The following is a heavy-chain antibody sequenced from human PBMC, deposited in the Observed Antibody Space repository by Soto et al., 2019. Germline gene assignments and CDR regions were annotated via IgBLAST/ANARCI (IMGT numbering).Heavy chain of an antibody. Sequence: SETLSLTCTFSGGSISHFYWSWIRQSPGKGLEWLGYIYDSGSTSYNPSLKSRVTMSVDTSKNQFSLKLSSVTAADTAVYYCARRYGYAFDIWGQGTMVTVSS. V-gene: IGHV4-59*01. CDR3: ARRYGYAFDI. CDR2: IYDSGST. J-gene: IGHJ3*02. CDR1: GGSISHFY. D-gene: IGHD4-17*01.